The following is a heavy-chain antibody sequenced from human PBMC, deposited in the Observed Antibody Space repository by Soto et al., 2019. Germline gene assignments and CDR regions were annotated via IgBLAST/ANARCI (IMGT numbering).Heavy chain of an antibody. CDR3: ARDRVYGFAGTWRYFDY. J-gene: IGHJ4*02. CDR2: INPSGGST. CDR1: GYTFTSYY. D-gene: IGHD6-13*01. Sequence: ASVKASYKASGYTFTSYYIHWVRQAPGQGLEWMGIINPSGGSTSYAQKFQGRVTMTRDTSTSTVYMDLSSLRSEDTAVYYGARDRVYGFAGTWRYFDYWGQGTLVTVSS. V-gene: IGHV1-46*03.